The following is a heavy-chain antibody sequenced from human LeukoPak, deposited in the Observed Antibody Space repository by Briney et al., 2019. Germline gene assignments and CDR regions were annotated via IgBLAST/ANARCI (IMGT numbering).Heavy chain of an antibody. CDR1: GFTFSSYW. D-gene: IGHD3-10*01. V-gene: IGHV3-74*01. CDR2: INPGGSSI. Sequence: GGSLRLSCAASGFTFSSYWMHWVRQVPGKGLVWVARINPGGSSITYADSVRGRFTISRDNAKNTVYLQMNSLRAEDSAVYYCASDSGHAFYFWGQGTMVTVSS. CDR3: ASDSGHAFYF. J-gene: IGHJ3*01.